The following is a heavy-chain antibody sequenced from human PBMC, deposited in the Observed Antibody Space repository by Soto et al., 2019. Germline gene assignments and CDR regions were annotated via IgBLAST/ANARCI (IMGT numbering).Heavy chain of an antibody. CDR1: GFVFSSYA. D-gene: IGHD6-19*01. CDR3: AKPTDGWFSAFEI. J-gene: IGHJ3*02. CDR2: ISGSGTTA. Sequence: EVQLLESGGGLVQPGGSLRLSCAASGFVFSSYAMSWVRQAPGKGLEWVSAISGSGTTAYYADSVKGRFIFSRDNPKNTRYLQMNSLRAEDTAVYFCAKPTDGWFSAFEIWGQGTVVTVSS. V-gene: IGHV3-23*01.